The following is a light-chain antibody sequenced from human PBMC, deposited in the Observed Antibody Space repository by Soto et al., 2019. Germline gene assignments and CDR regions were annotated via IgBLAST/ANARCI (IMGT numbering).Light chain of an antibody. J-gene: IGKJ1*01. V-gene: IGKV1-5*03. CDR2: KAS. CDR3: QQYQIDWT. Sequence: DIQMTQSPSTLSASEGDRVTITCRASQSISNWLAWHQQKPGKAPKLLIYKASSLESGVPSRFSGSGSGTEFTLTISSLQPDDFATYYCQQYQIDWTFGQGTKVDVK. CDR1: QSISNW.